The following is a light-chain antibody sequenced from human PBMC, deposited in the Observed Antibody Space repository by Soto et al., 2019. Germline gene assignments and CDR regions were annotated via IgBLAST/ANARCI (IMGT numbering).Light chain of an antibody. CDR3: QQYNNWWT. Sequence: RVMAQSPVTLSVSPGERATLSCRASQSGSRNFAWYQQKPGQAPRLLIYAASTRAAGIAAKFSGSGSGTEFTLTISSLQSEDSAVYYCQQYNNWWTFGQGTKVDIK. J-gene: IGKJ1*01. CDR2: AAS. CDR1: QSGSRN. V-gene: IGKV3-15*01.